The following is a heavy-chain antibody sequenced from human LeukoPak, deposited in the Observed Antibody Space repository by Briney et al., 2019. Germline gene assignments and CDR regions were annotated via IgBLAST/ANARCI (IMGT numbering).Heavy chain of an antibody. J-gene: IGHJ4*02. V-gene: IGHV3-23*01. D-gene: IGHD2-15*01. CDR3: AKQLGYCSDGSCYFPY. CDR1: GFTFSSYA. Sequence: GGSLRLSCAASGFTFSSYAMSWVRQAPGKGLEWVSAIRGSGSTYYADSVKGRFTISRDNSKSTLCLQMNSLRAEDTAVYYCAKQLGYCSDGSCYFPYWGQGTLVTVSS. CDR2: IRGSGST.